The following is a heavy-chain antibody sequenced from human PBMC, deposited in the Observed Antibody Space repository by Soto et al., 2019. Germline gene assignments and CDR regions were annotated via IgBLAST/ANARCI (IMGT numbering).Heavy chain of an antibody. Sequence: EVQLVESGGGLVQPGGSLRLSCAASGFTFSSYWMSWVRQAPGKGLEWVANIKEDGSETHYVDSLKGRFTISRDNAKNSLYVQLNSLRAEDTAVYYCARDLSPARDNSAWYDAFDVWGQGTMVTVSS. CDR3: ARDLSPARDNSAWYDAFDV. V-gene: IGHV3-7*05. CDR1: GFTFSSYW. CDR2: IKEDGSET. J-gene: IGHJ3*01. D-gene: IGHD6-19*01.